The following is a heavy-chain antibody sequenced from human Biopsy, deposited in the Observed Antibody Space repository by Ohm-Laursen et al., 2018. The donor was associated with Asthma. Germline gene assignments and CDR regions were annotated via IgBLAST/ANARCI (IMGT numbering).Heavy chain of an antibody. D-gene: IGHD2-2*01. J-gene: IGHJ4*02. CDR3: ARKAGSCISRTCYSLDF. CDR1: GGTFNTYV. V-gene: IGHV1-69*13. Sequence: ASVKVSCKSLGGTFNTYVIGWVRQAPGQGLEWLGGINSVFGTTNYPQKIQDRVTITADDSTSTVYMELSSLRSEDTAVYYCARKAGSCISRTCYSLDFWGQGTLVTVSS. CDR2: INSVFGTT.